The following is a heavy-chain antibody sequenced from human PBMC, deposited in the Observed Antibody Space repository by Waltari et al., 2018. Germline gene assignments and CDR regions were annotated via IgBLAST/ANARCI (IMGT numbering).Heavy chain of an antibody. Sequence: QVQLVQSGAEVKKPGASVKVSCKASGYTFTGYYMHWVRPATGQGLEWRGRINPNSGGTNYAQNFQGRVTMTRDTSISTAYMELSRLRSDDTAVYYCARDVPLAYCGGDCYPFDIWGQGTMVTVSS. V-gene: IGHV1-2*06. CDR3: ARDVPLAYCGGDCYPFDI. CDR1: GYTFTGYY. CDR2: INPNSGGT. D-gene: IGHD2-21*01. J-gene: IGHJ3*02.